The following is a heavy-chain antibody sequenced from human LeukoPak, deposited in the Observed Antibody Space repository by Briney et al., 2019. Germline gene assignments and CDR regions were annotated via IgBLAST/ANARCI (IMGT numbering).Heavy chain of an antibody. J-gene: IGHJ4*02. V-gene: IGHV3-30*12. CDR3: ARVGDSSGYLIQYFDY. CDR1: GFTFSSYG. CDR2: IQYDGSNK. D-gene: IGHD3-22*01. Sequence: GRSLRLSCAASGFTFSSYGMHWVRQAPGKGLEWVAFIQYDGSNKYYADSVKGRFTISRDNAKNSLYLQMNSLRVEDTAVYYCARVGDSSGYLIQYFDYWGQGISVTVSS.